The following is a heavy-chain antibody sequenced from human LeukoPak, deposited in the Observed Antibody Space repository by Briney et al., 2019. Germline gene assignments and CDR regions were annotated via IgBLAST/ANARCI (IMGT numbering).Heavy chain of an antibody. Sequence: SETLSLTCTVSRGSISSYYWSWIRQPPGKGLEWIGYIYYSGSTNYNPSLKSRVTISVDTSKNQFSLKLSSVTAADTAMYYCARATGDIAAAAHFDYWGQGTLVTVSS. CDR1: RGSISSYY. V-gene: IGHV4-59*01. D-gene: IGHD6-13*01. J-gene: IGHJ4*02. CDR3: ARATGDIAAAAHFDY. CDR2: IYYSGST.